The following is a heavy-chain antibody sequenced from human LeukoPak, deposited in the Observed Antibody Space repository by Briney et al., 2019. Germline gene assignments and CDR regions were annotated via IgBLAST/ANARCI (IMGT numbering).Heavy chain of an antibody. J-gene: IGHJ6*03. D-gene: IGHD6-13*01. Sequence: GGSLRLSCAASGFTFSSYGMHWVRQAPGKGLEWVAFIRYDGSNKYYADSVKGRFTISRDNSKNTLYLQMNSLRAEDTAVYYCAKDYSNSSSWYGEYYYYYYMDVWGKGTTVTISS. CDR2: IRYDGSNK. V-gene: IGHV3-30*02. CDR1: GFTFSSYG. CDR3: AKDYSNSSSWYGEYYYYYYMDV.